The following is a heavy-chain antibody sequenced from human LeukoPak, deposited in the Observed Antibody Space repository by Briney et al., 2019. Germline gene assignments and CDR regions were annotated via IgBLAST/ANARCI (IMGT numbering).Heavy chain of an antibody. D-gene: IGHD2-2*01. CDR1: GFTFRSYG. Sequence: GGSLRLSCAASGFTFRSYGMHWVRQAPGKGLEWVAVISYDGSNKYYADSVKGRFTISRDNSKNTLYLQMNSLRAEDTAVYYCAKSRGCSSTSCLVDYWGQGTLVTVSS. J-gene: IGHJ4*02. CDR2: ISYDGSNK. V-gene: IGHV3-30*18. CDR3: AKSRGCSSTSCLVDY.